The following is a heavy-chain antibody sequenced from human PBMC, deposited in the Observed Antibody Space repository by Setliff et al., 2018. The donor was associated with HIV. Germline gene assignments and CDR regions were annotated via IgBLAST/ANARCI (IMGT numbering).Heavy chain of an antibody. V-gene: IGHV4-59*11. CDR1: GGSISSHY. Sequence: PSETPSLTCTVSGGSISSHYWSWIRQPPGKGLEWIGYIYYSGSTNYNPSLKSRVTISVDTSKNQFSLKLSSVTAADTAVYYCARDRVVRGVITTYYYVDVWGKGTTVTVSS. J-gene: IGHJ6*03. D-gene: IGHD3-10*01. CDR2: IYYSGST. CDR3: ARDRVVRGVITTYYYVDV.